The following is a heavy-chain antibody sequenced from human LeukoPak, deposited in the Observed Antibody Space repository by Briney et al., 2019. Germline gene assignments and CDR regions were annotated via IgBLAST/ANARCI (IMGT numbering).Heavy chain of an antibody. CDR1: GFTFSSHA. CDR2: ISISGDIT. Sequence: GGSLRLSCAVSGFTFSSHAMTWVRQAPGKGLEWVSGISISGDITYYADSVQGRFIISRDNSKNTVYLQMNSLGVEDTAVYYCANEEVPNDYWGQGTLVTVSS. V-gene: IGHV3-23*01. J-gene: IGHJ4*02. CDR3: ANEEVPNDY. D-gene: IGHD4/OR15-4a*01.